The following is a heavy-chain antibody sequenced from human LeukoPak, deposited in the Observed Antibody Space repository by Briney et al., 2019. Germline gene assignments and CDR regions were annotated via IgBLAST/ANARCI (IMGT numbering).Heavy chain of an antibody. CDR3: AGDNADSSGYYAAHYGMDV. J-gene: IGHJ6*02. CDR1: GCTFSSYA. Sequence: SVKLSCKASGCTFSSYAISWVRQAPGQGLEWMGRIIPILGIANYAHKFQGRFTITADKSTNTAYMELSSLRSEDTAVYYCAGDNADSSGYYAAHYGMDVWGQGTTVTVSS. D-gene: IGHD3-22*01. V-gene: IGHV1-69*04. CDR2: IIPILGIA.